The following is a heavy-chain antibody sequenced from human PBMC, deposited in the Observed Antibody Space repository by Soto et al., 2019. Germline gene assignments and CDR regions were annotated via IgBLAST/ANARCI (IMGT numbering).Heavy chain of an antibody. Sequence: QVQLVQSGAEVKKPGASVKVSCKASGYTFTSYDINWVRQATGQGLEWMGWMNPNSGNTGYAQKFQGRVTMTRNTSLSTAYMELGSLRSEDKAVYYCVRGAGSGYYYYMDVWGKGSKVSVSS. J-gene: IGHJ6*03. CDR1: GYTFTSYD. D-gene: IGHD6-25*01. CDR3: VRGAGSGYYYYMDV. CDR2: MNPNSGNT. V-gene: IGHV1-8*01.